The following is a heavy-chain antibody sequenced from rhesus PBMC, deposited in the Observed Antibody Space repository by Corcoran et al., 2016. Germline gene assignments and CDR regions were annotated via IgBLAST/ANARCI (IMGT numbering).Heavy chain of an antibody. Sequence: QVQLQESGPGLVKPSETLSLTCTVSGGSISGFYYWSWIRPPPGKGLEWIGGIYGNSATTHSNPSLKSRVTSSKGTSKTQFSLKLNAVTAADTAVYYCASPSTGGAFDIWGPGTPITISS. V-gene: IGHV4-143*01. D-gene: IGHD4-29*01. CDR1: GGSISGFYY. J-gene: IGHJ2*01. CDR3: ASPSTGGAFDI. CDR2: IYGNSATT.